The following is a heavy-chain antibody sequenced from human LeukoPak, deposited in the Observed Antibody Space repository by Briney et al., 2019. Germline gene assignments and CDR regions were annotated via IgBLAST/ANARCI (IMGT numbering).Heavy chain of an antibody. V-gene: IGHV3-48*03. D-gene: IGHD3-10*01. CDR2: ISSSGSTI. CDR1: GFTFSSYE. J-gene: IGHJ4*02. CDR3: ARGPMFRGVIIRRSKGGYFDY. Sequence: GGSLRLSCAASGFTFSSYEMNWVRQAPGKGLEWVSYISSSGSTIYYADSVKGRFTISRDNAKNSVYLQMNSLRAEDTAVYYCARGPMFRGVIIRRSKGGYFDYWGQGTLVTVSS.